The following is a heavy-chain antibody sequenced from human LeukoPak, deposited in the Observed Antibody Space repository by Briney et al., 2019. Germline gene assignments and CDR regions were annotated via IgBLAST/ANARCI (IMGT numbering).Heavy chain of an antibody. Sequence: SVKVSCKASGGTFSSYAISWVRQAPGQGLEWMGRIIPIFGIANYAQKFRGRVTITADKSTSTAYMELGSLRSEDTAVYYCARDSDVVVPAASTGYWFDPWGQGTLVTVSS. J-gene: IGHJ5*02. V-gene: IGHV1-69*04. D-gene: IGHD2-2*01. CDR3: ARDSDVVVPAASTGYWFDP. CDR1: GGTFSSYA. CDR2: IIPIFGIA.